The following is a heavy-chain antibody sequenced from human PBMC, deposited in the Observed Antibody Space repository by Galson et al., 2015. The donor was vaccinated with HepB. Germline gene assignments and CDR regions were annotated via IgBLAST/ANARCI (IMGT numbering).Heavy chain of an antibody. V-gene: IGHV1-2*05. CDR1: GYTFTGYY. D-gene: IGHD3-10*01. CDR3: ARDMVRGGGGYGMDV. CDR2: INPNSGGT. Sequence: SVKVSCKASGYTFTGYYMHWVRQAPGQGLEWMGRINPNSGGTNYAQKFQGRVTMTRDTSISTAYMELSRLRSDDTVVYYCARDMVRGGGGYGMDVWGQGTTVTVSS. J-gene: IGHJ6*02.